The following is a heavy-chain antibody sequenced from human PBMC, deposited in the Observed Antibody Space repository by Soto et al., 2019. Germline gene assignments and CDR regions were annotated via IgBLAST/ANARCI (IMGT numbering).Heavy chain of an antibody. CDR2: INAGSGNT. J-gene: IGHJ5*02. Sequence: QVQLVQSGAEVKKPGASVKVSCTASGYTFTHYAIHWVRHAPGQRLEWMGFINAGSGNTKYSQTFQGRLTFTKDTSASTAYMDLSSLRSEDTAIYYCARGLAADGAWGQETLVTVSS. CDR1: GYTFTHYA. V-gene: IGHV1-3*01. CDR3: ARGLAADGA. D-gene: IGHD6-13*01.